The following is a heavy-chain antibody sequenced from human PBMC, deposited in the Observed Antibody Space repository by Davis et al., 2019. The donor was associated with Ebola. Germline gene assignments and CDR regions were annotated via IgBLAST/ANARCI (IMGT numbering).Heavy chain of an antibody. V-gene: IGHV4-38-2*02. D-gene: IGHD4-17*01. Sequence: PGGSLRLSCTVSGYSISSGYYWGWTRQSPGKGLEWIGSVHHSANPYYNTSLRSRVTVSVDTSKNQFSLRLSSVTAADTAVYYCARYGHAFDLWGQGTMVTVSS. CDR2: VHHSANP. CDR1: GYSISSGYY. CDR3: ARYGHAFDL. J-gene: IGHJ3*01.